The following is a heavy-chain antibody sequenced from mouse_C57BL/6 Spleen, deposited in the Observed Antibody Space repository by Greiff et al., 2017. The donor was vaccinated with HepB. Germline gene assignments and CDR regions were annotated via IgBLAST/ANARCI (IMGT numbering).Heavy chain of an antibody. Sequence: EVQLQQSGPELVKPGASVKISCKASGYTFTDYYMNWVKQSHGKSLEWIGDINPNNGGTSYNQKFKGKATLTVDKSSSTAYMELRSLTSEDSAVYYCARSDHSPMDYWGQGTSVTVSS. CDR1: GYTFTDYY. CDR3: ARSDHSPMDY. D-gene: IGHD2-12*01. V-gene: IGHV1-26*01. J-gene: IGHJ4*01. CDR2: INPNNGGT.